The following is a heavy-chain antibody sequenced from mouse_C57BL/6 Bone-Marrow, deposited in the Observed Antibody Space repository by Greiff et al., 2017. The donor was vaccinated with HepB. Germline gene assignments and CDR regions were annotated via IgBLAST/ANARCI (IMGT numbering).Heavy chain of an antibody. CDR3: ARLTTVVAPGGYFDV. CDR1: GYTFTNYW. V-gene: IGHV1-63*01. CDR2: IYPGGGYT. Sequence: VQLQQSGAELVRPGTSVKMSCKASGYTFTNYWIGWAKQRPGHGLEWIGDIYPGGGYTNYNEKFKGKATLTADKSSSTAYMQFSSLTSEDSAIYYCARLTTVVAPGGYFDVWGTGTTVTVSS. J-gene: IGHJ1*03. D-gene: IGHD1-1*01.